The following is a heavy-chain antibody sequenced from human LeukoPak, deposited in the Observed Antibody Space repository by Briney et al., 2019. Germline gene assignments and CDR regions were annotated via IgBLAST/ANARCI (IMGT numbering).Heavy chain of an antibody. CDR3: ARAGELNYNWFDP. J-gene: IGHJ5*02. CDR1: GGSISSGGYY. V-gene: IGHV4-31*03. D-gene: IGHD1-26*01. Sequence: SQTLSLTCTVSGGSISSGGYYWSWIRQHPGKGLEWIGYIYYSGSTYYNPSLKSRVTISVDTSKIQFSRKLSSVTAADTAVYYCARAGELNYNWFDPWGQGTLVTVSS. CDR2: IYYSGST.